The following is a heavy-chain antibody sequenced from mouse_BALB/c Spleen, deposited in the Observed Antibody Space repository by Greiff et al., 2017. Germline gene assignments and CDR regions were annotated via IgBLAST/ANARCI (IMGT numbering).Heavy chain of an antibody. J-gene: IGHJ2*01. D-gene: IGHD2-4*01. V-gene: IGHV5-17*02. CDR3: ARLGDYEGY. CDR1: GFTFSSFG. CDR2: ISSGSSTI. Sequence: EVHLVESGGGLVQPGGSRKLSCAASGFTFSSFGMHWVRQAPEKGLEWVAYISSGSSTIYYADTVKGRFTISRDNPKNTLFLQMTSLRSEDTAMYYCARLGDYEGYWGQGTTLTVSS.